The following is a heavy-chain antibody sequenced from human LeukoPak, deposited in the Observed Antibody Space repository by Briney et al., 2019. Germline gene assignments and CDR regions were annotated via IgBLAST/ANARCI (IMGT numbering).Heavy chain of an antibody. CDR3: ARRICGGDCYGGYFDY. V-gene: IGHV5-51*01. CDR1: GYSFTSYW. J-gene: IGHJ4*02. CDR2: FYHGDSDT. Sequence: GESLKISCKGSGYSFTSYWIGWVRQMPGKGLEWMGIFYHGDSDTRYSPSFQGQVTISADKSISTAYLQWSSLKASDTAMYYCARRICGGDCYGGYFDYWGQGTLVTVSS. D-gene: IGHD2-21*02.